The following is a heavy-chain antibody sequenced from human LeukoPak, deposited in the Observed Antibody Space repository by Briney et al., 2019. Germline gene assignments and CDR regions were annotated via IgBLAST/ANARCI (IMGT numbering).Heavy chain of an antibody. D-gene: IGHD3-16*01. Sequence: PGGSLRLSCAASGFIFRTYGMHWVRQAPGKGLEWVTFIRYDGSDKYYADSVKGRFTISRDNSKNTLLLQMNSLRVEDTAVYYCAKRADYYDSSRALYDAFDLWGQGTMVTVSS. V-gene: IGHV3-30*02. J-gene: IGHJ3*01. CDR1: GFIFRTYG. CDR2: IRYDGSDK. CDR3: AKRADYYDSSRALYDAFDL.